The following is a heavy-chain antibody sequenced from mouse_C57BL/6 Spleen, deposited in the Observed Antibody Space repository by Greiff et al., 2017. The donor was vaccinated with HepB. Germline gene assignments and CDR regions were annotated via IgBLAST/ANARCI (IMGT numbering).Heavy chain of an antibody. CDR3: ASSYYGSSYLFAY. J-gene: IGHJ3*01. Sequence: QVQLQQSGAELVMPGASVKLSCKASGYTFTSYWMHWVKQRPGQGLEWIGEIDPSDSYTNYNQKFKGKSTLTVDKASSTAYMQRSSLTSEDSAVYYSASSYYGSSYLFAYWGQGTLVTVSA. CDR2: IDPSDSYT. V-gene: IGHV1-69*01. D-gene: IGHD1-1*01. CDR1: GYTFTSYW.